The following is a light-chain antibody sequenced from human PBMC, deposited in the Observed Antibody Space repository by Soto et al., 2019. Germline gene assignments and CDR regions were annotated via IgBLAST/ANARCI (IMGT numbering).Light chain of an antibody. CDR3: SSYTSSSTLV. V-gene: IGLV2-14*01. CDR2: EVS. CDR1: SSEVGGYNY. Sequence: QSALTQPASVSGSPGQSITISCTGTSSEVGGYNYVSWYQQHPGKAPKLMIYEVSNRPSGVSNRFSGSKSGNTASLTISGLQAEDEADYYCSSYTSSSTLVFGGGTNLTVL. J-gene: IGLJ3*02.